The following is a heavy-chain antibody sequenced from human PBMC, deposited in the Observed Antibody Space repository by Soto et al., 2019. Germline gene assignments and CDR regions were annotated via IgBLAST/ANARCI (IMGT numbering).Heavy chain of an antibody. CDR1: GGSITTPGYF. D-gene: IGHD2-2*01. J-gene: IGHJ5*02. V-gene: IGHV4-31*03. CDR3: ARVICTSITCYFPGWFDP. Sequence: SATLSLTCPVSGGSITTPGYFWPWIHQHPEMGLEWIGSIYYSGSTYYNPSLKNRITISVDTSKNRFSLKLTSVTAADTAVYYCARVICTSITCYFPGWFDPWGRGTLVTSPQ. CDR2: IYYSGST.